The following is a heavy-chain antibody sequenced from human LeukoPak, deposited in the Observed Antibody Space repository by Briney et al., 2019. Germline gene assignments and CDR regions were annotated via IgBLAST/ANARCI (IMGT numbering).Heavy chain of an antibody. V-gene: IGHV1-2*02. CDR2: INPNSGGT. D-gene: IGHD1-26*01. CDR1: GYTFTGYY. CDR3: AREGHSGSYGLDY. J-gene: IGHJ4*02. Sequence: WASVKVSCKASGYTFTGYYMHWVRQAPGQGLEWMGWINPNSGGTNYAQKFQGRVTMTRDTSISTAYMELSRLRSDDTAVYYCAREGHSGSYGLDYWGQGTLVTVSS.